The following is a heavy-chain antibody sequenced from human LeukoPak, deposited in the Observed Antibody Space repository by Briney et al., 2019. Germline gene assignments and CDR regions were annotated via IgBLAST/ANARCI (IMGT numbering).Heavy chain of an antibody. CDR3: AKNGESNPYYFDY. CDR2: IKQDGSDK. Sequence: GGSLRLSCTASGFTFSDYWMSWVRQAPGKGPEWVANIKQDGSDKYYVDSVKGRFTISRDNSKNTLYLQMNSLRAEDTAVYYCAKNGESNPYYFDYWGQGTLVTVSS. D-gene: IGHD3-10*01. V-gene: IGHV3-7*03. J-gene: IGHJ4*02. CDR1: GFTFSDYW.